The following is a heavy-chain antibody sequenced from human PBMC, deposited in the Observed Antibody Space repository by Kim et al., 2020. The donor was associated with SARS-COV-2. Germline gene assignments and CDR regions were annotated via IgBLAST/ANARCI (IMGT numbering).Heavy chain of an antibody. CDR1: GFTFSSYA. V-gene: IGHV3-33*01. D-gene: IGHD3-9*01. Sequence: GGSLRLSCAASGFTFSSYAMHWVRQAPGKGLEWVAVIWYDGSNKYYADSVKGRFTISRDNSKNTLYLQMNSLRAEDTAVYYCATNFVPWVLYYFDYWGQGTLVTVSS. CDR3: ATNFVPWVLYYFDY. J-gene: IGHJ4*02. CDR2: IWYDGSNK.